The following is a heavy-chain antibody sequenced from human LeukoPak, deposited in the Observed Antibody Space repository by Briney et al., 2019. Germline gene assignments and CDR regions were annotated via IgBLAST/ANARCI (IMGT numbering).Heavy chain of an antibody. J-gene: IGHJ6*03. Sequence: SETLSPTCTVSGGSISSYYWSWIRQPPGKGLEWIGYIYYSGSTNYNPSLKSRVTISVDTSKNQFSLKLSSVTAADTAVYYCARARFGESYYYYYYMDVWGKGTTVTVSS. CDR1: GGSISSYY. CDR2: IYYSGST. V-gene: IGHV4-59*01. D-gene: IGHD3-10*01. CDR3: ARARFGESYYYYYYMDV.